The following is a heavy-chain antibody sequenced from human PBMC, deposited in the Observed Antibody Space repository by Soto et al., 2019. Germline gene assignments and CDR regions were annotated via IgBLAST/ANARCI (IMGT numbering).Heavy chain of an antibody. CDR1: GFTFSRSA. Sequence: QVQLVESGGGVVQPGRSLRLSCAASGFTFSRSAMHWVRQAPGKGLEWVAIISYDGRNTYYADSVKGRFNISRDNSKNTLYLQLNSLRAEDTAVYYCARHWEEMATDDPGYWGQGTLVTVSS. D-gene: IGHD5-12*01. CDR2: ISYDGRNT. V-gene: IGHV3-30*04. J-gene: IGHJ4*02. CDR3: ARHWEEMATDDPGY.